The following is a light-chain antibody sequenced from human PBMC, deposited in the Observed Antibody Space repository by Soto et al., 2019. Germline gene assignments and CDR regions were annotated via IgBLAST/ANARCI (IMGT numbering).Light chain of an antibody. CDR3: QQYNSYSFT. J-gene: IGKJ3*01. CDR1: QSISSW. V-gene: IGKV1-5*01. CDR2: DAS. Sequence: DIQMTQSPSTLSASVGDRVTITCRASQSISSWLAWYQQKPGKAPKLLIYDASSLESGVPSRFSGSGSGTEFTLPISSLQPDDFATYSCQQYNSYSFTFGPGTKVDIK.